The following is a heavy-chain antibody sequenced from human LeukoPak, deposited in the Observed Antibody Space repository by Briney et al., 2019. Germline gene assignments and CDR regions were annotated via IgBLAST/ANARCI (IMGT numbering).Heavy chain of an antibody. Sequence: ASVKVSCKASGYTFTSYGISWVRQAPGQGLEWMAWISAYNGNTNYAQKLQGRATMTTDTSTSTAYMELRSLRSDDTAVYYCARDDADVLVPAAMRVGMDVWGKGTTVTVSS. CDR1: GYTFTSYG. J-gene: IGHJ6*04. V-gene: IGHV1-18*04. CDR3: ARDDADVLVPAAMRVGMDV. D-gene: IGHD2-2*01. CDR2: ISAYNGNT.